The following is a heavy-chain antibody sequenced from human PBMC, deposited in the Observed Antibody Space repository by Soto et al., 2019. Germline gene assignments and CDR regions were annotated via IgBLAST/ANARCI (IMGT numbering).Heavy chain of an antibody. J-gene: IGHJ4*02. CDR1: GYRFSSYC. D-gene: IGHD3-10*02. CDR3: ASQVNYVYC. CDR2: IDPSDSHT. Sequence: GESLKISCKGSGYRFSSYCINWVRHMPGKGLEWMGRIDPSDSHTNYSPSFQGHVTISSDKSINTAYLQWSSLKASDTAIYYSASQVNYVYCCGQGTLVTVSS. V-gene: IGHV5-10-1*01.